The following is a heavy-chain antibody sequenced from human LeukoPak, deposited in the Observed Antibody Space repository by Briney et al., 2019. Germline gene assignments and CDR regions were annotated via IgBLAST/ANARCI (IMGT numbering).Heavy chain of an antibody. J-gene: IGHJ3*02. CDR1: GFTFSSYS. D-gene: IGHD4-17*01. CDR2: ISSSSSYI. Sequence: GGSLRLSCAASGFTFSSYSMNWVRQAPGKGLEWVSSISSSSSYIYYADSVKGRFTISRDNAKNSLYLQMNSLRAEDTAVYYCARVAGPDYGDYDAFDIWGQGTMVTVSS. CDR3: ARVAGPDYGDYDAFDI. V-gene: IGHV3-21*01.